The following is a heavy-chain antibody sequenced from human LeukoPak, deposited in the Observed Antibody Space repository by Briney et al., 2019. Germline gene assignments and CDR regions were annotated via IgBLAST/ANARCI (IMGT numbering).Heavy chain of an antibody. D-gene: IGHD6-6*01. J-gene: IGHJ6*03. V-gene: IGHV1-18*01. CDR3: ARDRDYSSSSGGYYYYYMDV. Sequence: GASVKVSCKASGYTFTSYGISWVRQAPGQGLEWMGWISAYNGNTNYAQKLQGRVTMTTDTSTSTAYMELSSLRSDDTAVYYCARDRDYSSSSGGYYYYYMDVWGKGTTVTVSS. CDR2: ISAYNGNT. CDR1: GYTFTSYG.